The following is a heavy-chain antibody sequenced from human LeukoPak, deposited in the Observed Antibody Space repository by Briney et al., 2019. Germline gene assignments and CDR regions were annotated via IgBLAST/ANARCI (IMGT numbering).Heavy chain of an antibody. Sequence: GRSLRLSCAASGFTFRSYGMQWVRQAPGKGLEWLAVVSYDGRTTFYADSVKGRFTISRDNSKNTLDLEMDSLRTEDTAVYYCAKEPTSYSSGWYFHDWGQGTLVIVSS. D-gene: IGHD6-25*01. V-gene: IGHV3-30*18. CDR1: GFTFRSYG. CDR3: AKEPTSYSSGWYFHD. J-gene: IGHJ1*01. CDR2: VSYDGRTT.